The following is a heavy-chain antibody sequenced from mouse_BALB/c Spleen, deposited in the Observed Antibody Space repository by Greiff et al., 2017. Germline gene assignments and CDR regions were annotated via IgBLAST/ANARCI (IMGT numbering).Heavy chain of an antibody. CDR3: TRSGYYGSSYYWFAY. Sequence: VQLQQPGAELVRPGASVKLSCKASGYTFTSYWMNWVKQRPGQGLEWIGNIYPSDSYTNYNQKFQDKATLTVDKSSSTAYMQLSSPTSEDSAVYYCTRSGYYGSSYYWFAYWGQGTLVTVSA. CDR2: IYPSDSYT. J-gene: IGHJ3*01. D-gene: IGHD1-1*01. V-gene: IGHV1-69*02. CDR1: GYTFTSYW.